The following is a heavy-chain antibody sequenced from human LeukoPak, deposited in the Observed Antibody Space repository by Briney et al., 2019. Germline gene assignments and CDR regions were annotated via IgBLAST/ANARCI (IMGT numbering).Heavy chain of an antibody. Sequence: SETLSLTCTVSGGSVKSYYWSWIRQPPGKRLEWIGYIYHSGGTSYNPSLKSRVTISIDTSKNQSSLKLNSVSAADTAVYYCARSTEDTSMVTGYWGQGTLVTVSS. CDR2: IYHSGGT. CDR1: GGSVKSYY. V-gene: IGHV4-59*02. D-gene: IGHD5-18*01. J-gene: IGHJ4*02. CDR3: ARSTEDTSMVTGY.